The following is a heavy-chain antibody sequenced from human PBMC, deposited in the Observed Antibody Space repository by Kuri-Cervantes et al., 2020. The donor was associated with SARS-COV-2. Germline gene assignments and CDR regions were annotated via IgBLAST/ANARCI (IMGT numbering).Heavy chain of an antibody. Sequence: GGSLRLSCAASGFTFSSYGMHWVRQAPGKGLEWVAVIWYDGSNKYYADSVKGRFTISRDNSKNTLYLQMNSLRAEDTAVYYCARVRYCSGGSRRCGYFDLWGRGTLVTVSS. V-gene: IGHV3-33*08. CDR3: ARVRYCSGGSRRCGYFDL. J-gene: IGHJ2*01. CDR1: GFTFSSYG. CDR2: IWYDGSNK. D-gene: IGHD2-15*01.